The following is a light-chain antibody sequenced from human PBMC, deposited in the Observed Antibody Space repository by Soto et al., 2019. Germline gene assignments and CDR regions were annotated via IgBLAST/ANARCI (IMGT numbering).Light chain of an antibody. CDR2: GAS. J-gene: IGKJ2*01. CDR1: QSVSTN. CDR3: QQYHNWPPYT. V-gene: IGKV3-15*01. Sequence: EIVMTQSRATLSVSPGERATLSCRVSQSVSTNLSWYQQKPGQAPRLLMYGASTRATGIPARFSGSGSGTDFTLAISSLQSEDFAVYYCQQYHNWPPYTFGQGTKLEIK.